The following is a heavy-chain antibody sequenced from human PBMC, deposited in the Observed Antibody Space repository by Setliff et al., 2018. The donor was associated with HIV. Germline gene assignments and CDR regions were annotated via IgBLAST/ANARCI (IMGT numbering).Heavy chain of an antibody. Sequence: PGESLKISCKGSGYSFTSYWIGWVRQMPGKGLEWMGIIYPGDSDVRYSPSFQGQVTMSVDKSISTAFLQWSSLAASDTAMYYCVRDQIGDVQVAGTWGTWGQGTLVTVSS. V-gene: IGHV5-51*01. D-gene: IGHD6-19*01. J-gene: IGHJ5*02. CDR1: GYSFTSYW. CDR2: IYPGDSDV. CDR3: VRDQIGDVQVAGTWGT.